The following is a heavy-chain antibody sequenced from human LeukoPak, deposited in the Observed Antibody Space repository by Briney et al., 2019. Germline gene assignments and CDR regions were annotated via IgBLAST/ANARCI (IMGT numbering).Heavy chain of an antibody. Sequence: PSETLSLTCSVSGGSISSLYWSWIRQPPGKGLEWIGYIYYTGSTNYNPSLKSRVTMFVDMSKNQFSLRLSSVTAAGTAVYYCARSNYCGGDCYSWDSWGQGTLVTVSS. V-gene: IGHV4-59*08. CDR3: ARSNYCGGDCYSWDS. CDR2: IYYTGST. CDR1: GGSISSLY. D-gene: IGHD2-21*02. J-gene: IGHJ4*02.